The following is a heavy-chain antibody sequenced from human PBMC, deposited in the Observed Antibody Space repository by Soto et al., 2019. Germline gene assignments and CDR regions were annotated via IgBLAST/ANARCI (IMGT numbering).Heavy chain of an antibody. CDR3: ARNVSSDTTGFRGYDL. J-gene: IGHJ4*02. CDR1: GGTVSSYA. Sequence: QLHLVQSGAEVKKAGSSVKVSCKASGGTVSSYAITWVRQAPGKGLEWMGVFIPIFVSAHYAPKFQGRSTIAADASTSTAYMELSGLTSEDTAIYYCARNVSSDTTGFRGYDLWGQGTQVTVSS. V-gene: IGHV1-69*01. D-gene: IGHD3-10*01. CDR2: FIPIFVSA.